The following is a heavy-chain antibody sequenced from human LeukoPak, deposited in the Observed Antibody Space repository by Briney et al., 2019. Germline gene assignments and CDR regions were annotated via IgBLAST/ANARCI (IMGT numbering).Heavy chain of an antibody. CDR3: ARDINGDYVGY. V-gene: IGHV3-30*03. J-gene: IGHJ4*02. D-gene: IGHD4-17*01. CDR2: ISYDGSNK. Sequence: GGSLRLSCAASGFTFSSYGMHWVRQAPGKGLEWVAVISYDGSNKYYADSVKGRFTISRDNSKNTLYLQMNSLRAEDTAVYYCARDINGDYVGYWGQGTLVTVSS. CDR1: GFTFSSYG.